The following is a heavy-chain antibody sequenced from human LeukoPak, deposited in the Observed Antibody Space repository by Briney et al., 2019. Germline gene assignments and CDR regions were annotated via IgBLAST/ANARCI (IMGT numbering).Heavy chain of an antibody. V-gene: IGHV3-30-3*01. Sequence: GGSLRLSCAASGFTFSSYAMHWVRQAPGKGLEWVAVISYDGSNKYYADSVKGRFTISRDNSKNTLYLQMNSLRAEDTAVYYCARATAVAGTFVFDYWGQGTLVTVSS. CDR3: ARATAVAGTFVFDY. CDR1: GFTFSSYA. D-gene: IGHD6-19*01. CDR2: ISYDGSNK. J-gene: IGHJ4*02.